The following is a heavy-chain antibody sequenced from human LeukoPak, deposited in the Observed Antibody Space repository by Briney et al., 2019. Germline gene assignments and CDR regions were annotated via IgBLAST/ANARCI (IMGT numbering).Heavy chain of an antibody. CDR3: AKDPNSGGNNWFDP. CDR2: VSGSGGST. Sequence: GGSLRLSCEASGFTFSSYAMSWVRQAPGKGLEWVSAVSGSGGSTYYADSVKGRFTISRDNSKNTLYLQMNSLRAEDTAVYYCAKDPNSGGNNWFDPWGQGTLVTVSS. J-gene: IGHJ5*02. D-gene: IGHD6-25*01. CDR1: GFTFSSYA. V-gene: IGHV3-23*01.